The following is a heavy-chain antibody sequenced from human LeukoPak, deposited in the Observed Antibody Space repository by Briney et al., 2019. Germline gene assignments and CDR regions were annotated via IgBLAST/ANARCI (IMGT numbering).Heavy chain of an antibody. CDR3: ARHLSPHRGVGWFDP. CDR2: IYYSGST. J-gene: IGHJ5*02. CDR1: GGSISSYY. V-gene: IGHV4-59*08. D-gene: IGHD3-10*01. Sequence: SETLSLTCTVSGGSISSYYWSWIRQPPGKGLEWIGYIYYSGSTNYNPSLKSRVTIPVDTSKNQFSLKLSSVTAADTAVYYCARHLSPHRGVGWFDPWGQGTLVTVSS.